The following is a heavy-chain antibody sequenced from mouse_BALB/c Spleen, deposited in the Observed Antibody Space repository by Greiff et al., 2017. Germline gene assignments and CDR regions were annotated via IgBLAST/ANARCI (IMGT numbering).Heavy chain of an antibody. Sequence: QVQLKESGPGLVAPSQSLSITCTVSGFSLTGYGVNWVRQPPGKGLEWLGVIWSGGSTDYNAAFISRLSISKDNSKSQVFFKMNSLQANDTAIYYCASYGSSYPYYYAMDYWGQGTSVTVSS. CDR2: IWSGGST. D-gene: IGHD1-1*01. CDR1: GFSLTGYG. J-gene: IGHJ4*01. V-gene: IGHV2-2*02. CDR3: ASYGSSYPYYYAMDY.